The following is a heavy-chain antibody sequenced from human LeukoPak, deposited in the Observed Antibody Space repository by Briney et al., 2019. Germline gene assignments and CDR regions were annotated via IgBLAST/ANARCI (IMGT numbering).Heavy chain of an antibody. D-gene: IGHD1-26*01. CDR1: GGSISSSTYY. Sequence: SETLSLTCTVSGGSISSSTYYWGWIRQPPGKGLEWIGSIYYSGSTYYNPSLKSRVTISVDTSKNQFSLKLNSVTAADTAVYYCATPYSGGFHGLDIWGQGTMVTVSS. V-gene: IGHV4-39*01. CDR2: IYYSGST. CDR3: ATPYSGGFHGLDI. J-gene: IGHJ3*02.